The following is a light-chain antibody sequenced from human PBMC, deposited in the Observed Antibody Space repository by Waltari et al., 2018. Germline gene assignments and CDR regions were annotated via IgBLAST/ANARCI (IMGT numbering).Light chain of an antibody. CDR3: QQYTLSPEWT. V-gene: IGKV3-20*01. J-gene: IGKJ1*01. CDR1: QRVSSAP. CDR2: RTS. Sequence: EIVVTQSPGTLSLSPGERATLSCRASQRVSSAPPAWYQQKPGQAPRLLIYRTSNRATGIPDRFSGSGSGTDFTLTISRLEPEDFAVYYCQQYTLSPEWTFGQGTKVEIK.